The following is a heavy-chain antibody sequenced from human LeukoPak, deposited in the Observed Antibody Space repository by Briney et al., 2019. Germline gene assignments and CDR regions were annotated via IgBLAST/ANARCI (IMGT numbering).Heavy chain of an antibody. D-gene: IGHD3-22*01. Sequence: SVKVSCKASGGTFSSYAISWVRQAPGQGLEWMGGIIPIFGTANYAQKFQGRVTITADESTSTAYMELSSLRSEDTAVYYCAREGTYCYDSSGYYYDYWGQGTLVTVSS. CDR1: GGTFSSYA. CDR2: IIPIFGTA. V-gene: IGHV1-69*13. CDR3: AREGTYCYDSSGYYYDY. J-gene: IGHJ4*02.